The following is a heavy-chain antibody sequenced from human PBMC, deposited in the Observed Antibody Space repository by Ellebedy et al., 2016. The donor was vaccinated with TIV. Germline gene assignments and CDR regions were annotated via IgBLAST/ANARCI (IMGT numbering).Heavy chain of an antibody. CDR2: ISGSGVTT. V-gene: IGHV3-23*01. Sequence: PGGSLRLSCAASGFTFSDYWMNLVRQAPGKGLEWVSHISGSGVTTYYADSVRGRFSISRDNSKNTLFLQMNSLRADDTAVYYCAGYRGEAVAGNWFDPWGQGTLVTVSS. CDR3: AGYRGEAVAGNWFDP. J-gene: IGHJ5*02. CDR1: GFTFSDYW. D-gene: IGHD6-19*01.